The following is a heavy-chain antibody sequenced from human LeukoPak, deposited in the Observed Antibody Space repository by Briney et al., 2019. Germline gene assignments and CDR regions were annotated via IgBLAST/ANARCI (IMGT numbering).Heavy chain of an antibody. CDR1: GFTFSSYS. D-gene: IGHD6-6*01. V-gene: IGHV3-21*01. J-gene: IGHJ4*02. Sequence: PGGSLRLSCAASGFTFSSYSMNWVRQAPGKGLEWVSSISSSSSYINYADSVKGRFTISRDNAKNSLYLQMNSLRAEDTAVYYCARQTGSIAARPLDYWGQGTLVTVSS. CDR2: ISSSSSYI. CDR3: ARQTGSIAARPLDY.